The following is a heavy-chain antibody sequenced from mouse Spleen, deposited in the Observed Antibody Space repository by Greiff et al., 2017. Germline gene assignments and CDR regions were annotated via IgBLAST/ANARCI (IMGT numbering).Heavy chain of an antibody. J-gene: IGHJ4*01. Sequence: VQLQESGPGLVAPSQSLSITCTVSGFSLTSYGVHWVRQPPGKGLEWLVVIWSDGSTTYNSALKSRLSISKDNSKSQVFLKMNSLQTDDTAMYYCARHEGLRRGDAMDYWGQGTSVTVSS. CDR2: IWSDGST. CDR3: ARHEGLRRGDAMDY. CDR1: GFSLTSYG. D-gene: IGHD2-4*01. V-gene: IGHV2-6-1*01.